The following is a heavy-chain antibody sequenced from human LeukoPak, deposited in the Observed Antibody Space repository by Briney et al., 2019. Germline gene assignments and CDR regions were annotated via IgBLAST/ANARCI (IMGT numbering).Heavy chain of an antibody. V-gene: IGHV1-18*01. CDR3: ARVSSSSSVSYEEY. J-gene: IGHJ4*02. D-gene: IGHD6-6*01. CDR2: IGAYNGNT. CDR1: GYTFTSYG. Sequence: ASVKVSCKASGYTFTSYGISWVRQAPGQGLEWMGWIGAYNGNTNYAQKLQGRVTMTTDTSTSTAYMELRSLRSDDTAVYYCARVSSSSSVSYEEYWGQGTLVTVSS.